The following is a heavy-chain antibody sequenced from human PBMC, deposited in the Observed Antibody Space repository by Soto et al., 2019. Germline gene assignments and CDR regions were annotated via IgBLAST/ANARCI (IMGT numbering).Heavy chain of an antibody. CDR2: ISYDGSNK. CDR1: GFTFSSYD. D-gene: IGHD1-26*01. CDR3: AKDTSSGSDFDY. V-gene: IGHV3-30*18. J-gene: IGHJ4*02. Sequence: GGSLRLSCAASGFTFSSYDMHWVRQAPGKGLEWVAVISYDGSNKYYADSVKGRFTISRDNSKNTLYLQMNSLRAEDTAVYYCAKDTSSGSDFDYWGQGTLVTVSS.